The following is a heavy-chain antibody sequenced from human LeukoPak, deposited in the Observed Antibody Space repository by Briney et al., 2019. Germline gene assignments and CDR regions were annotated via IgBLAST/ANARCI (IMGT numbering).Heavy chain of an antibody. CDR2: IKSKTDGGTT. CDR3: TTGYCSGGSCYIPFGPDY. Sequence: PGGSLRLSCAASGFTFSNAWMSWVRQAPGKGLEWVGRIKSKTDGGTTDYAAPVKGRFTISRDDSKNTLYLQMNSLKTEDTAVYYCTTGYCSGGSCYIPFGPDYWGQGTLVTVSS. CDR1: GFTFSNAW. V-gene: IGHV3-15*01. D-gene: IGHD2-15*01. J-gene: IGHJ4*02.